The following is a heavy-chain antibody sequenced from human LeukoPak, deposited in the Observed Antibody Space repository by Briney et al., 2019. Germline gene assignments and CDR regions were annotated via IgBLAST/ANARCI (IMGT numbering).Heavy chain of an antibody. CDR3: ARVVSGGYYYYGMDV. D-gene: IGHD4-23*01. J-gene: IGHJ6*02. CDR2: IYSGGST. V-gene: IGHV3-53*01. Sequence: GGSLRLSCAASGFTVSSNYMSWVRQAPGKGLEWVSVIYSGGSTYYADSVKGRFTISRDNSKNTLYLQMNSLRAEDTAVYYCARVVSGGYYYYGMDVWGQGTTVTVSS. CDR1: GFTVSSNY.